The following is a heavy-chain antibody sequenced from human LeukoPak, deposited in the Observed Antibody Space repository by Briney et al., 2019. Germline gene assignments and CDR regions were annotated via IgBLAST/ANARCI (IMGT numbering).Heavy chain of an antibody. J-gene: IGHJ4*02. Sequence: SETLSLTCTVSGGSINSYFWNWIRQPAGKGLEWIGRIYSSGTTDYSPSLKSRVILAVDTSKNQFSLKLSSVTAADTAVYYCARGRPYFDYWGQGTLVTVSS. CDR3: ARGRPYFDY. V-gene: IGHV4-4*07. CDR2: IYSSGTT. CDR1: GGSINSYF.